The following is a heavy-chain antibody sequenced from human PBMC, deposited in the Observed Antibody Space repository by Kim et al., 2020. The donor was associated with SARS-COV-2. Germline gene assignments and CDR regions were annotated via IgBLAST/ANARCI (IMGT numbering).Heavy chain of an antibody. J-gene: IGHJ5*02. CDR1: GGSFSGYY. CDR2: INHSGST. V-gene: IGHV4-34*01. Sequence: SETLSLTCAVYGGSFSGYYWSWIRQPPGKGLEWIGEINHSGSTNYNPSLKSRVTISVDTSKNQFSLKLSSVTAADTAVYYCARGPTLLEYSKTSWFDPWGQGTLVTVSS. D-gene: IGHD6-6*01. CDR3: ARGPTLLEYSKTSWFDP.